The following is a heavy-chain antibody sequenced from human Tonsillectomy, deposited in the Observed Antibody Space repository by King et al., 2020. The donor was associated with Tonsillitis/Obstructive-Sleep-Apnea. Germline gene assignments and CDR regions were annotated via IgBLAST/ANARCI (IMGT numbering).Heavy chain of an antibody. Sequence: VQLVESGPEVKKPGASVKVSCKASGYTFTSYAISWVRQAPGQGLEWMGWISPYSGNTNYAQKLQGRVTMTTDTSTTTAYMEQRSLRSDDPAVFYCARVALRGPGRHHHSYGMDVWGQGTTVTVSS. J-gene: IGHJ6*02. CDR3: ARVALRGPGRHHHSYGMDV. V-gene: IGHV1-18*01. CDR1: GYTFTSYA. D-gene: IGHD3-10*01. CDR2: ISPYSGNT.